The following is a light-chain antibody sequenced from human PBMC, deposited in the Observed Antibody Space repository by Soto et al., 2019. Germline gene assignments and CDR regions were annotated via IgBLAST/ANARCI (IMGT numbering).Light chain of an antibody. J-gene: IGKJ1*01. CDR3: QQYNNWPRT. CDR1: QSVSSN. Sequence: EIVMTQSPATLSVSPGERATLSCRASQSVSSNLAWYQQKPGQAPRLLIYGASTRATGIPARFSGSGSGTEFTLTISSLQSGDFAVHYCQQYNNWPRTFGQGTKVEVK. V-gene: IGKV3-15*01. CDR2: GAS.